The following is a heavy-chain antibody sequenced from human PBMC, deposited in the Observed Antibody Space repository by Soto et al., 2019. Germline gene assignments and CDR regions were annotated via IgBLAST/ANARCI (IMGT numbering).Heavy chain of an antibody. CDR2: IKSKTAGGTT. V-gene: IGHV3-15*01. CDR3: TSLYYGH. CDR1: EFTFTNAW. J-gene: IGHJ4*02. D-gene: IGHD4-17*01. Sequence: GGSLRLSCAASEFTFTNAWMSWVRQAPGKGLEWVGRIKSKTAGGTTDYAAPVQGRFTISRDESRNTLYLQMNSLKTEDTAVYYCTSLYYGHWGQGNLVTVSS.